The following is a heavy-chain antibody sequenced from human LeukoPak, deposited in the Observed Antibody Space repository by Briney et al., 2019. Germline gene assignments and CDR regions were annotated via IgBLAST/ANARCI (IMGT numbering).Heavy chain of an antibody. CDR1: GYTFIVYY. D-gene: IGHD7-27*01. CDR2: INPNRGGT. V-gene: IGHV1-2*02. Sequence: GSVTVSCKASGYTFIVYYMHWVRQAPGQGLEGMGWINPNRGGTNYAQDFRDRVTMTSERASNTTYMDLTYLGSDDTAVYYCARQAGDYAHFDYWGQGTLVTVSS. CDR3: ARQAGDYAHFDY. J-gene: IGHJ4*02.